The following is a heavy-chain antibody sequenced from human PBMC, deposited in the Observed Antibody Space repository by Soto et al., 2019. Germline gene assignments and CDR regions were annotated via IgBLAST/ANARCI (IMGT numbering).Heavy chain of an antibody. CDR3: ARGYDYGDY. CDR2: IYSGGST. D-gene: IGHD4-17*01. V-gene: IGHV3-66*01. Sequence: EVHLVESGGVFVHPGGSRILSCEASGFTVSSNYMSWVRQDPGKGLEWVSVIYSGGSTYYADSVKGRFTISRDNSKNTLYLQKNSLRAEDTAVYYCARGYDYGDYWGQGNLVTVSS. CDR1: GFTVSSNY. J-gene: IGHJ4*02.